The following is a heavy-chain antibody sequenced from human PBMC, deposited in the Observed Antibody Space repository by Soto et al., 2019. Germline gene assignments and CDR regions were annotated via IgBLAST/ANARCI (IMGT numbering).Heavy chain of an antibody. CDR2: IYYSGST. J-gene: IGHJ6*02. D-gene: IGHD2-2*01. CDR1: GGSISSGGYY. V-gene: IGHV4-31*03. Sequence: SETLSLTCTVSGGSISSGGYYGSWIRQHPGKGLEWIGYIYYSGSTYYNPSLKSRVTISVDTSKNQFSLKLSSVTAADTAVYYCATDQNIVVVPAANKKKYYYYGMDVWGQGTTVTVSS. CDR3: ATDQNIVVVPAANKKKYYYYGMDV.